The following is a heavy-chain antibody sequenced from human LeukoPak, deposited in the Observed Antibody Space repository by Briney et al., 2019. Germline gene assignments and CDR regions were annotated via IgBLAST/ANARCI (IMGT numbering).Heavy chain of an antibody. D-gene: IGHD3-3*01. CDR1: GGTFSSYA. CDR3: ARPSYDFWSGYYGLFDY. J-gene: IGHJ4*02. V-gene: IGHV1-69*13. CDR2: IIPIFGTA. Sequence: GASVKVSCKASGGTFSSYAISWVRQAPGQGLEWMGGIIPIFGTANYAQKFQGRVTITADESTSTAYMELSSLRSEDTAVYYCARPSYDFWSGYYGLFDYWGQRTLVTVSS.